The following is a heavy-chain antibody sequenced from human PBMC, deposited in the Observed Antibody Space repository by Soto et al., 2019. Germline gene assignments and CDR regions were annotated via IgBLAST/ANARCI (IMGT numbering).Heavy chain of an antibody. CDR2: FDPEDGET. V-gene: IGHV1-24*01. Sequence: ASVKLSCEVCGDRLTDLSMHWVRQAPGKGLEWMGGFDPEDGETIYAQKFQGRVTMTEDTSTDTAYMELSSLRSEDTAVYYCATVQRLGGDYYGMDVWGQGTTVTVSS. CDR3: ATVQRLGGDYYGMDV. J-gene: IGHJ6*02. CDR1: GDRLTDLS.